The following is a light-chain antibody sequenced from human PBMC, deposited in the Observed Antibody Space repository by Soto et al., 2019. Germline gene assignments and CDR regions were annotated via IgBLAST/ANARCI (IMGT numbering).Light chain of an antibody. Sequence: EIVTTQSPATLSVSPGDRATLSCRASQSVSSNLAWYPQKPGQAPRLLIYAASTRATGIPARFSGSGSGTEFTLTISSLRSQDFAVYFCQQYKYLHPLTFGGGTKVDI. CDR2: AAS. CDR3: QQYKYLHPLT. J-gene: IGKJ4*01. CDR1: QSVSSN. V-gene: IGKV3D-15*01.